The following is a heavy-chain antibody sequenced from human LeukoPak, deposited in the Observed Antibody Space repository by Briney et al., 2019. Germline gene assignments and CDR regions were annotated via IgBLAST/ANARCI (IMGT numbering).Heavy chain of an antibody. D-gene: IGHD3-3*01. V-gene: IGHV4-39*01. CDR3: ARRRYDFWSGYNNWFDP. CDR2: IYYSGST. Sequence: PSETLSLTCTVSGGSISSSSYYWGRIRQPPGQGLEWIGSIYYSGSTYYNPSLKSRVTISVDTSKNQFSLKLSSVTAADTAVYYCARRRYDFWSGYNNWFDPWGQGTLVTVSS. J-gene: IGHJ5*02. CDR1: GGSISSSSYY.